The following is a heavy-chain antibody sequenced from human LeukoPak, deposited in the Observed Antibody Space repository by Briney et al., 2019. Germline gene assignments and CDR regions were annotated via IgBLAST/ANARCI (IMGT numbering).Heavy chain of an antibody. Sequence: ASVKVSCKASGYTFTSYGISWVRQAPGQGLEWMGWISAYNGNTNYAQKLQGRVTLTTDTSTSTAYMELRSLRSDDTAVYYCARDTRYSGSWDAFDIWGQGTMVTVSS. J-gene: IGHJ3*02. V-gene: IGHV1-18*01. CDR1: GYTFTSYG. CDR3: ARDTRYSGSWDAFDI. D-gene: IGHD1-26*01. CDR2: ISAYNGNT.